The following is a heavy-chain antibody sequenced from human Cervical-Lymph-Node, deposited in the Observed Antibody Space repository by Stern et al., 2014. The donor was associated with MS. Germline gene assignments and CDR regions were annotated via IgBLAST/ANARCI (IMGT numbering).Heavy chain of an antibody. CDR1: GFSFSRYA. J-gene: IGHJ4*02. CDR2: IWYDGSNP. D-gene: IGHD6-13*01. Sequence: QVKLEQSGGGVVQPGRSLRLSCAASGFSFSRYAMHWVRQAPGKGLEWVALIWYDGSNPYYADSVTGRFTISRDNFKNTLYLQMNSLRAEDTAVYYCASAYSSSHYYFDYWGQGTLVTVSS. V-gene: IGHV3-33*01. CDR3: ASAYSSSHYYFDY.